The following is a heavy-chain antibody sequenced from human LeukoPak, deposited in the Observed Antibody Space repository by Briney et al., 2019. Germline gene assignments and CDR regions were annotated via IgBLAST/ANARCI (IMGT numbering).Heavy chain of an antibody. J-gene: IGHJ4*02. V-gene: IGHV3-21*01. Sequence: NPGGSLRLSCAASGFTFSSYSMNWVRQAPGKGLEWVSSISSSSSYIYYADSVKGRFTISRDNAKNSLYLQMNSLRAEDTAVYYCARDSLAPTGPWKRYFDWLLPDSDRPFDYWGQGTLVTVSS. CDR1: GFTFSSYS. CDR3: ARDSLAPTGPWKRYFDWLLPDSDRPFDY. CDR2: ISSSSSYI. D-gene: IGHD3-9*01.